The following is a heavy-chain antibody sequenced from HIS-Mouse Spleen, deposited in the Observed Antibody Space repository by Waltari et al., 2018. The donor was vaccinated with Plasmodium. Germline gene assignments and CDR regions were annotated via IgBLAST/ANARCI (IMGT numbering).Heavy chain of an antibody. V-gene: IGHV3-23*01. CDR1: GFSFSMSL. CDR2: ISGSGGST. Sequence: EVQLLESEAGLVQPGGYLSFSCAAPGFSFSMSLMRLVRGAPGKGLEWSSAISGSGGSTYYADSVKGRFTISRDNSKNTLYLQMNSLRAEDTAVYYCAKSSKGTGDLWDYWGQGTLVTVSS. D-gene: IGHD7-27*01. CDR3: AKSSKGTGDLWDY. J-gene: IGHJ4*02.